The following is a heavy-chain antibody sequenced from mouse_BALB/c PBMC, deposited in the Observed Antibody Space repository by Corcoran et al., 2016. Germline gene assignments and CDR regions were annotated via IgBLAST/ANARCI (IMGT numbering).Heavy chain of an antibody. V-gene: IGHV3-6*02. CDR3: ARDSSGAWFAY. Sequence: DVQLQESGPGLVKPSQSLSLTCSVTGYSITSGYYWNWIRQFPGNKLECMGYISYDGSNNYNPSLKNRISITRDTSKNQFFLKLNSVTTEDTATYYCARDSSGAWFAYWGQGTLVTVSA. D-gene: IGHD3-1*01. J-gene: IGHJ3*01. CDR2: ISYDGSN. CDR1: GYSITSGYY.